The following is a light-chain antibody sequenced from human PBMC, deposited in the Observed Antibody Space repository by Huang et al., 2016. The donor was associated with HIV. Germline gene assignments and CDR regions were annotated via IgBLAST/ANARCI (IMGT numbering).Light chain of an antibody. CDR2: DGS. CDR3: QHYNNWPPGNT. Sequence: IIMMQSPATLSVSPGDWATLSCRASQRVSSNVAWYQVRPGQPPRLLMYDGSTRATGTPARFSGSGSQTEFTLTIINPQPEDFAIYYCQHYNNWPPGNTFGQGTRLEIK. V-gene: IGKV3-15*01. CDR1: QRVSSN. J-gene: IGKJ5*01.